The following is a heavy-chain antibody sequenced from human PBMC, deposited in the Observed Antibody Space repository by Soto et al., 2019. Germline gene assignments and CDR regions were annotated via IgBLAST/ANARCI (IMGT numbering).Heavy chain of an antibody. V-gene: IGHV1-18*04. CDR2: ISAYNGNT. J-gene: IGHJ6*02. D-gene: IGHD2-15*01. Sequence: ASVKVSCKASGCTFTSYGISWVRQAPGQGLDWMGWISAYNGNTEYAQDLQGRVTMTTDTSTSTAYMELRSLRSDDTAMYYCARFSGGSYNTYYFYYGMDVWGQGTTVTVS. CDR1: GCTFTSYG. CDR3: ARFSGGSYNTYYFYYGMDV.